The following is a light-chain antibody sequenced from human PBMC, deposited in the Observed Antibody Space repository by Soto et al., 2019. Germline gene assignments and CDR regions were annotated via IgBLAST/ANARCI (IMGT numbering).Light chain of an antibody. CDR1: SSNIGNNY. J-gene: IGLJ1*01. CDR3: GTWDSSMSAGV. V-gene: IGLV1-51*01. CDR2: DNN. Sequence: VLTQPPSVSAAPGQKVTISCSGSSSNIGNNYVSWYQQLPGTAPKLLIYDNNKRPSGIPDRFSGSKSGTSATLGITGLQTGDEADYYCGTWDSSMSAGVFGTGTKGTVL.